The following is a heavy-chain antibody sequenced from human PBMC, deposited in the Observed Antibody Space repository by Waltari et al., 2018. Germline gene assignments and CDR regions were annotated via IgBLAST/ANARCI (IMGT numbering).Heavy chain of an antibody. D-gene: IGHD5-12*01. J-gene: IGHJ4*02. CDR3: ATFFPSGYDYEGLRDY. CDR1: GGTFSSYA. Sequence: QVQLVQSGAEVKKPRSSVKVSCKASGGTFSSYAISWVRQAPGQGLEWMGGIIPIFGTANYAKKFQGRVTITADESTSTAYMELSSLRSEDTAVYYCATFFPSGYDYEGLRDYWGQGTLVTVSS. V-gene: IGHV1-69*13. CDR2: IIPIFGTA.